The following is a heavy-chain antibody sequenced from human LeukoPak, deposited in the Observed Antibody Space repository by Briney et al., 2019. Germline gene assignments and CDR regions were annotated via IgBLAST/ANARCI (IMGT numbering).Heavy chain of an antibody. J-gene: IGHJ4*02. V-gene: IGHV4-39*07. D-gene: IGHD1-26*01. Sequence: SETLSLTCTVSGGSISSSSYYWGWIRQPPGKGLEWIGNIYYSGSTYYNPSLESRVTISVDTSKNQFSLKLSSVTAADTAVYYCARDLRGSYGYWGQGTLVTVSS. CDR1: GGSISSSSYY. CDR2: IYYSGST. CDR3: ARDLRGSYGY.